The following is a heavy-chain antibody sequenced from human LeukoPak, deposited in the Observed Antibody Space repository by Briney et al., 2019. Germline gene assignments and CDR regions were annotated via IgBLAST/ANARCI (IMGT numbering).Heavy chain of an antibody. V-gene: IGHV3-23*01. D-gene: IGHD3-16*01. Sequence: PGGSLRLSCAASGFTFSNYAMSWVRQAPGKGLEWVSTISGSGDSAYYADSVKGRFTISRDNSKNTLYLQMNSLRAEDTAVYYCARHGNYDFDYWGQGTLVTVSS. J-gene: IGHJ4*02. CDR1: GFTFSNYA. CDR2: ISGSGDSA. CDR3: ARHGNYDFDY.